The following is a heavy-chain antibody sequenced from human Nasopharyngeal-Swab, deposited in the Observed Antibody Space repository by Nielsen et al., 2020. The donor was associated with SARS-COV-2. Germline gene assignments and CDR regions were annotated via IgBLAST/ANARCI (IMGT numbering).Heavy chain of an antibody. V-gene: IGHV3-33*01. CDR3: ARDWTRYSSSPQTWFDP. J-gene: IGHJ5*02. CDR2: IWYDGSNK. D-gene: IGHD6-6*01. Sequence: WIRQPPGKGLEWVAVIWYDGSNKYYADSVKGRFAISRDNSKNTLYLQMNSLRAEDTAVYYCARDWTRYSSSPQTWFDPWGQGTLVTVSS.